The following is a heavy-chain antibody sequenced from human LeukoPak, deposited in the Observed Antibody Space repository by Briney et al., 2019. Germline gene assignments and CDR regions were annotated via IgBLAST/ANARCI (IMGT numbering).Heavy chain of an antibody. D-gene: IGHD6-13*01. CDR1: GFTFSSYG. CDR2: IRSDGSNK. J-gene: IGHJ4*02. Sequence: GGSLRLSCAASGFTFSSYGMHWVRQAPGKGLEWVAFIRSDGSNKYYGDSVKGRFTISRDNSKNTLYLQMNSLRAEDTAVYYCAKDLSRSPDYWGQGTLVTVSS. V-gene: IGHV3-30*02. CDR3: AKDLSRSPDY.